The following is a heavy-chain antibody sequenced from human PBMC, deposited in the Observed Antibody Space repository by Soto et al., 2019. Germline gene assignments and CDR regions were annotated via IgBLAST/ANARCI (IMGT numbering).Heavy chain of an antibody. J-gene: IGHJ6*02. V-gene: IGHV4-34*01. CDR3: ARGRIAARFGYYYYGMDV. Sequence: ETLSLTCAVYGGSFSGYYWSWIRQPPGKGLEWIGEINHSGSTNYNPSLKSRVTISVDTSKNQFSLKLSSVTAADTAVYYCARGRIAARFGYYYYGMDVWGQGTTVTVSS. D-gene: IGHD6-6*01. CDR2: INHSGST. CDR1: GGSFSGYY.